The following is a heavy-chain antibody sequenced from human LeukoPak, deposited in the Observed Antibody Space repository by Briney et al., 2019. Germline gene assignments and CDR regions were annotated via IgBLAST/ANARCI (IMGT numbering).Heavy chain of an antibody. CDR2: IYYSASN. D-gene: IGHD3-10*01. V-gene: IGHV4-59*08. J-gene: IGHJ3*02. CDR3: ARHGGVVRGEGRDGFDI. CDR1: GGSITDYF. Sequence: SETLSPTCTVSGGSITDYFWSWIRQPPGKGLEWVGFIYYSASNNYNPSLTSRVTMSLDTSKNQFSLRLSSVTAADTAVYYCARHGGVVRGEGRDGFDIWGQGTMVTVSS.